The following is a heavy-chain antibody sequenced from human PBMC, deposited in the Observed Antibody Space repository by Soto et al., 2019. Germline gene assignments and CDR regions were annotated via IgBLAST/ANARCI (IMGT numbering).Heavy chain of an antibody. Sequence: QVQLVESGGGVVQPGRSLRLSCAASGFTFSSYAMHWVRQAPGKGLEWVAVISYDGSHKYYPDSVKGRFTISRDSSKNTLYLQMNSLRADDTAIYYCAKDRVVYYYYGMDVWGQGTTVTVSS. CDR1: GFTFSSYA. V-gene: IGHV3-30*18. J-gene: IGHJ6*02. CDR2: ISYDGSHK. CDR3: AKDRVVYYYYGMDV.